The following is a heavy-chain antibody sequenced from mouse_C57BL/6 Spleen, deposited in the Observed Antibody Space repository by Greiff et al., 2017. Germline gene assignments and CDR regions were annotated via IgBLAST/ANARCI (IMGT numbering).Heavy chain of an antibody. CDR2: ISDGGSYT. D-gene: IGHD1-1*01. V-gene: IGHV5-4*01. Sequence: EVQLVESGGGLVKPGGSLKLSCAASGFTFSSYAMSWVRQTPEKRLEWVATISDGGSYTYYPDNVKGRFTISRDNAKNNLDLQMSHLKSEDTAMYYCARDPNYGSHWYFDVWGTGTTVTVSS. CDR1: GFTFSSYA. CDR3: ARDPNYGSHWYFDV. J-gene: IGHJ1*03.